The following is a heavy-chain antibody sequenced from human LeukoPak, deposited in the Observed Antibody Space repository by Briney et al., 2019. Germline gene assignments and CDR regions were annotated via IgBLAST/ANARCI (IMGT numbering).Heavy chain of an antibody. CDR1: GGSFSGYY. D-gene: IGHD2-15*01. CDR2: INHSGST. V-gene: IGHV4-34*01. CDR3: ARYCSGGGCYGALDI. Sequence: SETLSLTCAVYGGSFSGYYWSWIRQPPGKGLEWIGEINHSGSTNYNPSLKSRVTISVDTSKNQFSLKLSSVTAADTAVYYCARYCSGGGCYGALDIWGQGTMVTVSS. J-gene: IGHJ3*02.